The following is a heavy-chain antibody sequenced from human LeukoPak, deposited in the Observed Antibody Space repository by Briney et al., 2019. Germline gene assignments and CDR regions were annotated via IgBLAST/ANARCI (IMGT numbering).Heavy chain of an antibody. V-gene: IGHV7-4-1*02. CDR1: GYTFTTYA. J-gene: IGHJ4*02. D-gene: IGHD5-18*01. CDR2: INTNTGNP. CDR3: ARDAYIYGKYFDY. Sequence: ASVKVSCKASGYTFTTYAMNWVRQAPGQGLEWMGWINTNTGNPTYDQGFTGRFVFSLDTSVSTAYLQISSLKAEDTAVYYCARDAYIYGKYFDYWGQGTLVTVSS.